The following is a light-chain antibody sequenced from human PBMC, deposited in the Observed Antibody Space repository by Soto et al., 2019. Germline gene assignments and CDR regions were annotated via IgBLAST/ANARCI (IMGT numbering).Light chain of an antibody. J-gene: IGKJ5*01. CDR3: QQFAYYPVT. CDR1: QGISLS. CDR2: DAS. Sequence: IQLTQSPSSLSASVGDSVTITCRASQGISLSLAWFHQKPGEAPTLLIYDASSLERGVPSRFRGSGSGADFTLSINRLRPEDLGTYFCQQFAYYPVTFGQGTRLEI. V-gene: IGKV1D-13*01.